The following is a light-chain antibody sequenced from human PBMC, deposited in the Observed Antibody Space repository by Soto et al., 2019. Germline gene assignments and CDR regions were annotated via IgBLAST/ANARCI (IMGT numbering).Light chain of an antibody. V-gene: IGLV7-46*01. J-gene: IGLJ1*01. Sequence: QAVVTQEPSLTVSPGDTVTLTCGSSTGAVTSGHLPSWFQQKPGQAPMTLIYATSNTHSWTPARFPGSLLGGKAALTLSGAQPEDEAEYYCLLTYPGVRVFGTGTKVTVL. CDR2: ATS. CDR1: TGAVTSGHL. CDR3: LLTYPGVRV.